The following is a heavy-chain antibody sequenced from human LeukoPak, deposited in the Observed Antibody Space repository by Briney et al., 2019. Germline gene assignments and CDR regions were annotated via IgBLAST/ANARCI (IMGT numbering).Heavy chain of an antibody. J-gene: IGHJ4*02. CDR3: ARTGAYYSGMYFFDY. Sequence: GASVKVSCKASGYTLTGYYMHWVRQAPGQGLEWMGWINPSSGGSNYAQKFQGRVTMTRDTSFSTAYMELSRLRSDDTAMYYCARTGAYYSGMYFFDYWGQGTLVTVSS. CDR2: INPSSGGS. V-gene: IGHV1-2*02. CDR1: GYTLTGYY. D-gene: IGHD3-22*01.